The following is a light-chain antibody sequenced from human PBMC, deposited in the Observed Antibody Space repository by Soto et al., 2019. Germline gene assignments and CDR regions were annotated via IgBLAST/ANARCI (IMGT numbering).Light chain of an antibody. CDR2: GAS. J-gene: IGKJ1*01. Sequence: EIVMTQSPATLSVSPGERATLSCRASQSVSNNLAWYQQKPGQAPRLLIYGASTRATGIPARFSGSGSGTDFTITIRSLQSEDFAVYYCQQYNNLPRTFGHGTKVEIK. CDR3: QQYNNLPRT. V-gene: IGKV3-15*01. CDR1: QSVSNN.